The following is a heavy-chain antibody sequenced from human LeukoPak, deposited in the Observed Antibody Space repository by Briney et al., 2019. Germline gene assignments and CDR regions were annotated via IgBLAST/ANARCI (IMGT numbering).Heavy chain of an antibody. CDR3: ARIGYSYGLFDY. Sequence: PSETLTLTCTVSGGSISSGGYYWSWIRQHPGKGLEWIGYIYYSGSTYCNPSLKSRVTISVDTSKNQFSLKLSSVTAADTAVYYCARIGYSYGLFDYWGQGTLVTVSS. CDR1: GGSISSGGYY. D-gene: IGHD5-18*01. CDR2: IYYSGST. V-gene: IGHV4-31*03. J-gene: IGHJ4*02.